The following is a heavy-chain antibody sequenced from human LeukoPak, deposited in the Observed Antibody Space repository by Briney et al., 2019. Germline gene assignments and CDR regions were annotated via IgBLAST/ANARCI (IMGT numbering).Heavy chain of an antibody. CDR2: IHPGDSGP. CDR1: GCSFTSYC. Sequence: GESLKISCKVSGCSFTSYCIGWVRQMPGKGLEWMGIIHPGDSGPTYSPSFQGQVTISVDKSINTAYLHWSSLQASDTAMYYCGMSGDRVPLQDDVFDVWVQGTMVTVS. V-gene: IGHV5-51*01. J-gene: IGHJ3*01. CDR3: GMSGDRVPLQDDVFDV. D-gene: IGHD1-26*01.